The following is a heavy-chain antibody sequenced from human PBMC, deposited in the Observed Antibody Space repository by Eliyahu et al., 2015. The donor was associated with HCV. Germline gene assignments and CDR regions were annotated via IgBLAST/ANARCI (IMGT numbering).Heavy chain of an antibody. J-gene: IGHJ3*02. D-gene: IGHD1-26*01. CDR2: ISSSSSTI. V-gene: IGHV3-48*01. Sequence: EVQLVESGGGLVQPGGSLRLSCAASGFXLTTXSMNWVRQAPGKGLXWVSYISSSSSTIYYADSVKGRFTISRDNAKNSLYLQMNSLRAEDAAVYYCARDREIGPQWGGFDIWGQGTMVTVSS. CDR1: GFXLTTXS. CDR3: ARDREIGPQWGGFDI.